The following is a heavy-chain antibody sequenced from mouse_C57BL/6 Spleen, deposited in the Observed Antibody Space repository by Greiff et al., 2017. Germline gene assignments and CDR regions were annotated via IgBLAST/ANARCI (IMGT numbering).Heavy chain of an antibody. J-gene: IGHJ2*01. CDR3: ARGPNLDVGGYLDY. CDR1: GYTFTSYW. Sequence: QVQLQQPGAELVKPGASVKLSCKASGYTFTSYWMHWVKQRPGQGLEWIGMIHPNSGSTNYNEKFKSKATLTVDKSSSTAYMQLISLTSEDSAVYYCARGPNLDVGGYLDYWGQGTTLTVSS. D-gene: IGHD4-1*01. CDR2: IHPNSGST. V-gene: IGHV1-64*01.